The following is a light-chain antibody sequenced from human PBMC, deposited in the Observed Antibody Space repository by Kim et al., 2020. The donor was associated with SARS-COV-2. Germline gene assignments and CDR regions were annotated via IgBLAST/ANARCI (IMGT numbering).Light chain of an antibody. Sequence: SPGERATPPCLAPPRFSRTYLALYPPTPGQAPPLLIYVASSRATRIPVRFRGSGSVTDFTLTISSLEPEDFALYYCQQYGSSPLYTFGQGTKLEI. CDR2: VAS. CDR3: QQYGSSPLYT. J-gene: IGKJ2*01. CDR1: PRFSRTY. V-gene: IGKV3-20*01.